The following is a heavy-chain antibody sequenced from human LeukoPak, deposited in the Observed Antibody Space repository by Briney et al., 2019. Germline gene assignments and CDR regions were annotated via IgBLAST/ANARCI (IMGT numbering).Heavy chain of an antibody. CDR2: IYHSGST. J-gene: IGHJ5*02. CDR1: RGSITTYY. Sequence: SETLSLTCTVSRGSITTYYWSWIRQTDGKGMEWMGNIYHSGSTTYNPSLKSRVTISVDTSKTQISLRLTSVTAADTAVYGAADRQQGGTGSYWFDPWGQGTQVTVSS. CDR3: ADRQQGGTGSYWFDP. V-gene: IGHV4-59*01. D-gene: IGHD3-10*01.